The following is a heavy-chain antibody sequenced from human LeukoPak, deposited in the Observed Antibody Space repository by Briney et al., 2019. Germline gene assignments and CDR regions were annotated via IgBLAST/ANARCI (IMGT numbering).Heavy chain of an antibody. CDR3: AKSCTSSLTYFHY. J-gene: IGHJ4*02. CDR1: GYRFIYYY. D-gene: IGHD1-1*01. V-gene: IGHV1-2*02. Sequence: ASVKVSCKASGYRFIYYYVHWVRQAPGQGLEWVGWINPNSGATNYAQNFQGRVTMTRDTSISTAYMEVSRLTSDDTAVYFCAKSCTSSLTYFHYWGQGTLVTVSS. CDR2: INPNSGAT.